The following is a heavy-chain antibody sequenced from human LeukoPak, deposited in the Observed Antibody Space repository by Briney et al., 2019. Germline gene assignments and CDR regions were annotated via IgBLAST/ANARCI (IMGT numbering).Heavy chain of an antibody. CDR1: GGSFSGYY. Sequence: PSETLSLTCAVYGGSFSGYYWSWIRQPPGKGLEWIGEINHSGSTNYNPSLKSRVTISVDTSKNQFSLKLSSVTAADTAVYYCANGGSYYDFWSGYRYLDYWGQGTLVTVSS. D-gene: IGHD3-3*01. V-gene: IGHV4-34*01. CDR3: ANGGSYYDFWSGYRYLDY. CDR2: INHSGST. J-gene: IGHJ4*02.